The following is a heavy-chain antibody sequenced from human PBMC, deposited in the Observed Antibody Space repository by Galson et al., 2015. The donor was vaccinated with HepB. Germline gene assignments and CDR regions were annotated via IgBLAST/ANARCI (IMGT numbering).Heavy chain of an antibody. V-gene: IGHV1-18*01. D-gene: IGHD4-23*01. CDR1: GYTFTSYG. Sequence: SVKVSCKASGYTFTSYGISWVRQAPGQELEWMGWISAYNGNTNYAQKLQGRVTMTTDTSTSTAYMELRSLRSDDTAVYYCARYYGGNLFTDQADAFDVWGQGTMVTVSS. J-gene: IGHJ3*01. CDR2: ISAYNGNT. CDR3: ARYYGGNLFTDQADAFDV.